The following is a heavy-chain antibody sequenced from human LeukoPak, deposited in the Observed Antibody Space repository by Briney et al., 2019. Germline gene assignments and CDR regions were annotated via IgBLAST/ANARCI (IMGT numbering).Heavy chain of an antibody. J-gene: IGHJ6*02. CDR3: ARNNGMDV. CDR1: GFALSSHW. CDR2: VNRDGSET. V-gene: IGHV3-7*03. Sequence: GGSLRLSCAASGFALSSHWMTWVRQVPGRGPEWVANVNRDGSETYYLDSVKGRFTISKDNAKNSLYLQMNSLRAEDTALYHCARNNGMDVWGQGTTIIVSS.